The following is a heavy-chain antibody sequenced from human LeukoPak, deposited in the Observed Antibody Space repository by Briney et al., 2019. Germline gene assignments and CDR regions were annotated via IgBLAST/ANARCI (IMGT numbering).Heavy chain of an antibody. CDR1: GGSFSGYY. Sequence: SETLSLTCAVYGGSFSGYYWSWIRQPPGKGLEWIGEINHSGSTYYNPSLKSRVTISVDTSKNQFSLKLSSVTAADTAVYYCARVSTVPLVYFQHWGQGTLVTVSS. V-gene: IGHV4-34*01. CDR3: ARVSTVPLVYFQH. CDR2: INHSGST. D-gene: IGHD6-6*01. J-gene: IGHJ1*01.